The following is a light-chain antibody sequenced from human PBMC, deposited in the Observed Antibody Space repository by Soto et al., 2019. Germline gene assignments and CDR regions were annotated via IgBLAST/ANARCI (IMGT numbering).Light chain of an antibody. V-gene: IGLV2-14*01. CDR3: CSYTRSGTLI. CDR1: SGDIVDYNY. CDR2: DVS. J-gene: IGLJ1*01. Sequence: QSVLTQPASVSGSPGQSITISCVGTSGDIVDYNYVSWYQQHPGKVPKVIIYDVSNRPSGVSYRFSGTKSGNTASLTVSGLQAEDEAEYYCCSYTRSGTLIFGTG.